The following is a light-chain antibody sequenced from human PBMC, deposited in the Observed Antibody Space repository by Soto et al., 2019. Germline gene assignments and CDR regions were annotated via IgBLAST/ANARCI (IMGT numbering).Light chain of an antibody. J-gene: IGKJ1*01. CDR3: QQYHNFTPWT. Sequence: ERMMSQSPSTLSVCTGERATISCRASHDIRSNLSWYQQRPGQDPRILIYGASTRATGSPARFSGSGSGTEFTLTISSLQSEDFAVSHCQQYHNFTPWTFGQGTKVDIK. CDR1: HDIRSN. V-gene: IGKV3-15*01. CDR2: GAS.